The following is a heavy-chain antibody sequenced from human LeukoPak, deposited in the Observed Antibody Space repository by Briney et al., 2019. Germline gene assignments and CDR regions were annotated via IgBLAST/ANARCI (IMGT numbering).Heavy chain of an antibody. CDR3: ARVGDHFHWNLDL. J-gene: IGHJ2*01. V-gene: IGHV3-53*01. CDR1: GFTVSTYY. D-gene: IGHD3-3*02. CDR2: IYSGATT. Sequence: PGGSLRLSCAASGFTVSTYYMNWVRQAPGKGLEWVSIIYSGATTYYADSVKGRFTISIDTSKNTVSLQMNSLRAEDTAVYFCARVGDHFHWNLDLWGRGTLVTV.